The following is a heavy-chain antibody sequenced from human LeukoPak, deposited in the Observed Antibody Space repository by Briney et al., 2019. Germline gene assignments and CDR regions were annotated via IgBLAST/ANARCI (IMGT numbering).Heavy chain of an antibody. D-gene: IGHD6-13*01. CDR3: AREDWYAFHR. J-gene: IGHJ3*02. V-gene: IGHV3-23*01. CDR2: ISGSDART. CDR1: GFTFSSNA. Sequence: GGSLRLSCAASGFTFSSNAMSWVRQAPGKGLEWVSAISGSDARTYYADSVKGRFTISRDNSKNTLYLQMSSLRAEDTAVYYCAREDWYAFHRWGQGTIVTVSS.